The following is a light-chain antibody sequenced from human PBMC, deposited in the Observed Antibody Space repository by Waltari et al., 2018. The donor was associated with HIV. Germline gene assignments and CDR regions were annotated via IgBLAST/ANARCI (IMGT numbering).Light chain of an antibody. Sequence: QSVLTQPPSASGTPGQRVTISCSGSSSNIGSNTVSWYRQLPGTAPKLLMYNNNQRPSGVPDRFSGSKSGTSASLAISGLQSEDEANYYCAAWDDSLNGVVFGGGTRVTVL. CDR3: AAWDDSLNGVV. J-gene: IGLJ2*01. V-gene: IGLV1-44*01. CDR2: NNN. CDR1: SSNIGSNT.